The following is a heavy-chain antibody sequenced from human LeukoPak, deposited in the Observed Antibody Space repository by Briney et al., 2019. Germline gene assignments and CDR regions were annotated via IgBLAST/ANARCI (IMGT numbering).Heavy chain of an antibody. CDR2: IYYSGST. J-gene: IGHJ3*02. Sequence: SETLSLTCTVSGGSISSGGYYWSWIRQHPGKGLEWIGYIYYSGSTYYNPSLKSRVTISVDTSKNQFSLKLSSLTAADTAVYYCARAKGSGTLISRGAFDIWGQGTMVTVSS. D-gene: IGHD3-10*01. CDR1: GGSISSGGYY. V-gene: IGHV4-31*03. CDR3: ARAKGSGTLISRGAFDI.